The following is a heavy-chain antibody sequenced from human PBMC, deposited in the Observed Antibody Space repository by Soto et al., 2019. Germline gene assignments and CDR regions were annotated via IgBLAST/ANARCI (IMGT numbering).Heavy chain of an antibody. Sequence: GGSLRLSCTASGFSFSSYAMSWVRQAPGGGLEWVSFVGGGGGTTFSADSVKGRFTISRDNSKDTVYLQICSLRPEDTAIYSCTKSQVPVGTVTRYTVPHSSFYFVLLSQGTQVTVSS. J-gene: IGHJ4*02. CDR2: VGGGGGTT. CDR1: GFSFSSYA. V-gene: IGHV3-23*01. D-gene: IGHD1-26*01. CDR3: TKSQVPVGTVTRYTVPHSSFYFVL.